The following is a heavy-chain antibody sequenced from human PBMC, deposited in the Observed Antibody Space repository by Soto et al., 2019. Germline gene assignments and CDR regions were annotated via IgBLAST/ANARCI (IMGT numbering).Heavy chain of an antibody. Sequence: ASVKVSCKASGYTFTGYYMHWVRQAPGQGLEWMGWINPNSGGTNYAQKFQGWVTMTRDTSISTAYVELSRLRSDDTAVYYCARTIISGGSSKFYYYGMDVWGQGTTVTVSS. CDR1: GYTFTGYY. J-gene: IGHJ6*02. V-gene: IGHV1-2*04. D-gene: IGHD2-15*01. CDR3: ARTIISGGSSKFYYYGMDV. CDR2: INPNSGGT.